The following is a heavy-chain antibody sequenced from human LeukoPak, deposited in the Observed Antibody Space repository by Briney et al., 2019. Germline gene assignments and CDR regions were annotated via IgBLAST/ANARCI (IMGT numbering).Heavy chain of an antibody. CDR3: ARDPNYDSSGSVDAFDI. V-gene: IGHV3-74*01. CDR1: GFTFSSYW. J-gene: IGHJ3*02. Sequence: GGSLRLSCAASGFTFSSYWMHWVRQAPGKGLVWVSRINSDGSSTSYADSVKGRFTISRDNAKNSVSLEMNNLRAEDTAVYYCARDPNYDSSGSVDAFDIWGQGTMVTVSS. CDR2: INSDGSST. D-gene: IGHD3-22*01.